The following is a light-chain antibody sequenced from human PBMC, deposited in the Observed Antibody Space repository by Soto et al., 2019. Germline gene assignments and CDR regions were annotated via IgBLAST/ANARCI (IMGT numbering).Light chain of an antibody. Sequence: SYELTQPPSVSVSPGQTASITCLGDKLEDKYVCWYQQKPGQSPVVVIYQDTKRPSGIPERFSGSNSGNTATLTIGGTQATDEADYYCQAWYSSTDHVVFGGGTKLTVL. J-gene: IGLJ2*01. V-gene: IGLV3-1*01. CDR1: KLEDKY. CDR3: QAWYSSTDHVV. CDR2: QDT.